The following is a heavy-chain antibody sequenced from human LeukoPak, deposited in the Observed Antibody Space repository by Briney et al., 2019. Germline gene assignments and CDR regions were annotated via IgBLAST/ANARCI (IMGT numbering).Heavy chain of an antibody. D-gene: IGHD4-23*01. CDR2: IYYSGST. J-gene: IGHJ4*02. CDR3: ARDLLNEGNHLDY. CDR1: GGSISSYY. V-gene: IGHV4-30-4*08. Sequence: PSETLSLTCTVSGGSISSYYWSWIRQPPGKGLEWIGYIYYSGSTYYNPSPKSRVTISVDTSKNQFSLKLSSVTAADTAVYYCARDLLNEGNHLDYWGQGTLVTVSS.